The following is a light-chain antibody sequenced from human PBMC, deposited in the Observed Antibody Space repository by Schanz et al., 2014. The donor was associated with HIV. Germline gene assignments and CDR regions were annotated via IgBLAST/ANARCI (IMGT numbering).Light chain of an antibody. V-gene: IGKV3-20*01. J-gene: IGKJ2*01. CDR3: QQYDTYPYA. CDR1: QTVSSNS. Sequence: EIVLTQSPVILSLSPGERATLSCRASQTVSSNSLGRYQQKRGQVPRLLIYSASRRANGIPDRFSGSGSGTDFTLTISRLEPDDFATYYCQQYDTYPYAFGQGTKLEIK. CDR2: SAS.